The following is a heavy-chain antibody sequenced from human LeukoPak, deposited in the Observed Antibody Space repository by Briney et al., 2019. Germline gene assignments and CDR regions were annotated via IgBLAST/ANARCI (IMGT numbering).Heavy chain of an antibody. CDR3: ASASGGWMATILGDDAFDI. CDR2: ISGSGGST. CDR1: GFTFSNYA. Sequence: GGSLRLSCAASGFTFSNYAMSWVRQAPGKGLEWVSAISGSGGSTYYADSVKGRFTISRDNSKNTLYLQMNSLRAEDTAVYYCASASGGWMATILGDDAFDIWGQGTMVTVSS. V-gene: IGHV3-23*01. D-gene: IGHD5-24*01. J-gene: IGHJ3*02.